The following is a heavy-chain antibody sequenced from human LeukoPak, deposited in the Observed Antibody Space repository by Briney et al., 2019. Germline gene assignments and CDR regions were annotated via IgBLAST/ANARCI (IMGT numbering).Heavy chain of an antibody. CDR1: GYTFTDYY. J-gene: IGHJ4*02. V-gene: IGHV1-46*01. D-gene: IGHD3-22*01. CDR3: ARDRNPFMIVGEGFFDY. CDR2: INPSGGST. Sequence: GASVKVSCKASGYTFTDYYMHWVRQAPGQGLEWMGIINPSGGSTTYAQKFQGRVTMTRDTSTSTVYMELSSLRSEDTAVYYCARDRNPFMIVGEGFFDYWGQGTLVTVSS.